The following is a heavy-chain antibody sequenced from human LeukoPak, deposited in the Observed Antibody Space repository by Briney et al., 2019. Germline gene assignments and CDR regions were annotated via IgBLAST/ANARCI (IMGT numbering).Heavy chain of an antibody. D-gene: IGHD6-13*01. V-gene: IGHV1-2*02. J-gene: IGHJ4*02. CDR1: GYTFTGYY. CDR2: INPNSGGT. CDR3: ARTIYSSSCPDY. Sequence: GASVKVSCKASGYTFTGYYMHWVRQAPGQGLEWMGWINPNSGGTNYAQKFQGRVTMARDTSISTAYMELSRLRSDDTAVYYCARTIYSSSCPDYWGQGTLVTVSS.